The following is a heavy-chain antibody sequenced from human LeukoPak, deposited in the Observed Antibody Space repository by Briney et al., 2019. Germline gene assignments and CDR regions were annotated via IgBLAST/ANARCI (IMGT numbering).Heavy chain of an antibody. CDR3: ARDVGIRYFDY. V-gene: IGHV3-33*01. D-gene: IGHD7-27*01. CDR1: GFSFSTYG. Sequence: GGSLRLSCAASGFSFSTYGMHWVRQAPGKGLEWVAVIWYDGSNKYYADSVKGRLTISRDDSKNTLYLQMNSLRAEDTAVYYCARDVGIRYFDYWGQGTLITVSS. CDR2: IWYDGSNK. J-gene: IGHJ4*02.